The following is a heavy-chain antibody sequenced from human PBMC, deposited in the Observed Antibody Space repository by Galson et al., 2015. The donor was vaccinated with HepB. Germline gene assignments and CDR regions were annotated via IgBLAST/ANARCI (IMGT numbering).Heavy chain of an antibody. CDR3: ARHVSVNWFDP. Sequence: SVKVSCKASGYTFTTYAMHWVRQAPGQRLEWMGWINAGNGNTKYSQKFQGRVTITRDTSVSTAYLELTSLRSEDTAVYYCARHVSVNWFDPWGQGTLVTVSS. D-gene: IGHD5/OR15-5a*01. J-gene: IGHJ5*02. CDR2: INAGNGNT. CDR1: GYTFTTYA. V-gene: IGHV1-3*01.